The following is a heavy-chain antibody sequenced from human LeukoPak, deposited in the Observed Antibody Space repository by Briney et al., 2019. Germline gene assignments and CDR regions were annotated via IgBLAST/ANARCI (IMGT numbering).Heavy chain of an antibody. V-gene: IGHV4-38-2*02. CDR3: AREMYYYGSAGQEYYYYMDV. CDR2: VYHSGST. D-gene: IGHD3-10*01. Sequence: PSETLSLTCTVSDYSITRGYYWGWVRQPPGKGLEWIGNVYHSGSTSYSPSLKSRLTLSVDTSKNQFSLNLKSVTAADTAVYYCAREMYYYGSAGQEYYYYMDVWGKGITVTVSS. CDR1: DYSITRGYY. J-gene: IGHJ6*03.